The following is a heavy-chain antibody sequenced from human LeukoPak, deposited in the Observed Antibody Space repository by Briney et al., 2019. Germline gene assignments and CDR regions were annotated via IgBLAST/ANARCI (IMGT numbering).Heavy chain of an antibody. D-gene: IGHD2/OR15-2a*01. CDR3: ARILLYHGLWYFDL. V-gene: IGHV3-7*01. J-gene: IGHJ2*01. Sequence: GGSLRLSCAASGFTFSSYWMSWVRQAPGKGLEWVANIKQDGSEEYYVDSVKGRFTISRDNAKNSLYLQMNSLRAEDTAVYYCARILLYHGLWYFDLWGRGTLVTVSS. CDR2: IKQDGSEE. CDR1: GFTFSSYW.